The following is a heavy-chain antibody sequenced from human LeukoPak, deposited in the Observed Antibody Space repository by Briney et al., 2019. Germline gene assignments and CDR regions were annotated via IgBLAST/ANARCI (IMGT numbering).Heavy chain of an antibody. Sequence: PSETLSLTCTVSGGSISSYYWSWVRQPPGKGLEWIGYIYYSVTTSYNPSLKGRVTISVDTSKNQFSLKLSSVTAADTAVYYCAKGGGSFDYWGQGTLVTVSS. CDR2: IYYSVTT. D-gene: IGHD2-15*01. CDR3: AKGGGSFDY. J-gene: IGHJ4*02. V-gene: IGHV4-59*01. CDR1: GGSISSYY.